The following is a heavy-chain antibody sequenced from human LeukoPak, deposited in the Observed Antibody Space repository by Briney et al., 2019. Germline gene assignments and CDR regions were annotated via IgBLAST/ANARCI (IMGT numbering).Heavy chain of an antibody. V-gene: IGHV4-4*07. J-gene: IGHJ4*02. Sequence: SETLSLTCTVSVASVTDYFWRWIRQPAGKRLEGLGRFYNNRSPTYNPSLESRAPMSLGPSKNQTSLKLNSVTAAGTGVVLFGRVAPGRDGGDEFDYWGQGTLVSVSS. D-gene: IGHD2-21*02. CDR1: VASVTDYF. CDR3: GRVAPGRDGGDEFDY. CDR2: FYNNRSP.